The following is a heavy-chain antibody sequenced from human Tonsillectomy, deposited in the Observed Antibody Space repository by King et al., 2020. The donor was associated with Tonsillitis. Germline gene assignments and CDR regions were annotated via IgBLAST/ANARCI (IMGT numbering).Heavy chain of an antibody. Sequence: VTLKESGPALVKPPQTLTLTCTFSGFSLSTSEMCFGWIRQSPGKALEWVARIDWDDDKYYRTSLRTRLTISKDTSKNRVVLTMTNMDPVDTATYYCARMLCGGYRYYFDYWGQGTLVTVAS. CDR3: ARMLCGGYRYYFDY. V-gene: IGHV2-70*10. D-gene: IGHD2-21*01. J-gene: IGHJ4*02. CDR1: GFSLSTSEMC. CDR2: IDWDDDK.